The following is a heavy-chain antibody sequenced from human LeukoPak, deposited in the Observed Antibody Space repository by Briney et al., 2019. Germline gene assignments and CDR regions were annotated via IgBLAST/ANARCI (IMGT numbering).Heavy chain of an antibody. D-gene: IGHD3-10*01. CDR2: IYYSGST. J-gene: IGHJ4*02. CDR1: GASISSYY. Sequence: PSETLSLTCTVSGASISSYYWSWIRQPPGKGLEWIGYIYYSGSTNYNPSLKSRVTISVDTSKNQFSLKLSSVTAADTAVYYCARDMGNYYGSGSPYWNFDYWGQGTLVTVSS. CDR3: ARDMGNYYGSGSPYWNFDY. V-gene: IGHV4-59*01.